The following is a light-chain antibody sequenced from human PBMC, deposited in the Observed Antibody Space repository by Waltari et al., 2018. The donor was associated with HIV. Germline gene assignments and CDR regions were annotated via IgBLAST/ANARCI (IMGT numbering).Light chain of an antibody. Sequence: SSELTQDPSVSVALGQTVRITCQGDDLKKNYATWFQKDPGQAHSVVIDGKNNRTSGTPDRFAGSSLGDTASLTITGIQAEDEADYYCNCWDSSGNRVMFGGGTKVAVL. CDR3: NCWDSSGNRVM. V-gene: IGLV3-19*01. J-gene: IGLJ3*02. CDR2: GKN. CDR1: DLKKNY.